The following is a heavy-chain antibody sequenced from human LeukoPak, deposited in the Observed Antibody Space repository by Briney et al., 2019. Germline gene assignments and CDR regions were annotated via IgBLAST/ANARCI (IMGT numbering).Heavy chain of an antibody. V-gene: IGHV3-21*01. CDR1: GFTFSSYS. CDR3: ARGSSTVSGFDY. Sequence: GGSLRLSCAASGFTFSSYSMTWVRQAPGKGLEWVSSISSSSYIYYVDSVKGRFTISRDNAKSSLYLQMNRLRAEDTAFYYCARGSSTVSGFDYWGQGTLVTVSS. CDR2: ISSSSYI. J-gene: IGHJ4*02. D-gene: IGHD3-10*01.